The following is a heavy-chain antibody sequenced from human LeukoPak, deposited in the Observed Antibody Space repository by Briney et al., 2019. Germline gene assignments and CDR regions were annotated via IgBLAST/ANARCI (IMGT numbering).Heavy chain of an antibody. CDR2: IIPIFGPA. CDR1: GGTFTIYA. J-gene: IGHJ4*02. Sequence: SVTVSFTASGGTFTIYAISWVRQAPGQGRGWMGGIIPIFGPANYALNFQGRVTITTDESTITAYMELSSLISEDTAVYYCARGDLSGSYRSFDYWCRGTLITASS. CDR3: ARGDLSGSYRSFDY. D-gene: IGHD1-26*01. V-gene: IGHV1-69*05.